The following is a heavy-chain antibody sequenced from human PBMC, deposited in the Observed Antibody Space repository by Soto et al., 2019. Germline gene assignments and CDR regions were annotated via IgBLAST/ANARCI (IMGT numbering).Heavy chain of an antibody. CDR2: ISANGQGI. D-gene: IGHD2-21*01. Sequence: GGSLRLSCAASGFTFSSYALSWVRQAPGKGLEWVSAISANGQGIYYADSVRGRFTISRDNSKNTIFLHMDSLRAEDTAVYYCAIYRYCPRGYLHYWGQGT. CDR1: GFTFSSYA. J-gene: IGHJ4*02. V-gene: IGHV3-23*01. CDR3: AIYRYCPRGYLHY.